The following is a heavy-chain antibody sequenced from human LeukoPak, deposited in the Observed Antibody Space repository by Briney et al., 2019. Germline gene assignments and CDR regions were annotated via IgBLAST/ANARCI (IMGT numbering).Heavy chain of an antibody. J-gene: IGHJ4*02. V-gene: IGHV3-21*01. CDR2: ISSSSSYI. CDR1: GFTVSSNY. D-gene: IGHD1-1*01. CDR3: ARCTTGRTFGSLREIKRSREIDY. Sequence: GGSLRLSCAASGFTVSSNYMSWVRQAPGKGLEWVSSISSSSSYIYYADSVKGRFTISRDNAKSSLYLQMNSLRVEDTAVYYCARCTTGRTFGSLREIKRSREIDYWGQGTLVTVSS.